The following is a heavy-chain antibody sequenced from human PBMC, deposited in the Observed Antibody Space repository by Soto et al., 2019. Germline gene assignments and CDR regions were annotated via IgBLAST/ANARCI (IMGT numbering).Heavy chain of an antibody. V-gene: IGHV2-5*02. CDR3: QHRHDGDYPSYY. J-gene: IGHJ4*02. CDR1: GSPLNNSGEG. CDR2: LYWDDDK. Sequence: QITVKESGPTLVTPTQTLTLTCTFTGSPLNNSGEGVGWIRQPPGKALEWLALLYWDDDKRYSPSLQSRVTITQDTSKNQGVLTMTNIDPVDPGTSDCQHRHDGDYPSYYCGQGTMVTVSS. D-gene: IGHD4-17*01.